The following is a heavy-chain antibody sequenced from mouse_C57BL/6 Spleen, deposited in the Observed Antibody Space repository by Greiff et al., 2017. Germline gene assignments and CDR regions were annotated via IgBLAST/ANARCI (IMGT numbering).Heavy chain of an antibody. CDR2: INYDGSST. CDR3: ARAGYGNDYYGY. D-gene: IGHD2-1*01. CDR1: GFTFSDYY. J-gene: IGHJ2*01. V-gene: IGHV5-16*01. Sequence: EVQVVESEGGLVQPGSSMKLSCTASGFTFSDYYMAWVRQVPEKGLEWVANINYDGSSTYYLDSLKGRFIISRDNAKNILYLQMSSLKSEDTATYYCARAGYGNDYYGYWGQGATLTVSS.